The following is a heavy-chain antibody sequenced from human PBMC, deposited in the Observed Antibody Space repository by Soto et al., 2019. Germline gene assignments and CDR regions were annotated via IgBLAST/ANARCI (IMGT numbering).Heavy chain of an antibody. Sequence: GGSLRLSCAASGFTFSSYAMSWVRQAPGKGLEWVSAISGSGGSTYYTDSVTGRFTISRDNSKKTLYPQINSLRAEDTPVYYCAKDVFGDYGMDVWGQRTTVTVAS. D-gene: IGHD3-16*01. J-gene: IGHJ6*02. CDR1: GFTFSSYA. CDR2: ISGSGGST. V-gene: IGHV3-23*01. CDR3: AKDVFGDYGMDV.